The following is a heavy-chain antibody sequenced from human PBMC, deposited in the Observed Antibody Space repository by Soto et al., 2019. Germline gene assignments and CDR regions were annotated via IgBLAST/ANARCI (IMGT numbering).Heavy chain of an antibody. CDR2: ISYDGSNK. D-gene: IGHD3-22*01. CDR3: AKAYQVWFSSGYYYFDY. V-gene: IGHV3-30*18. CDR1: GFTFSSYG. Sequence: QVQLVESGGGVVQPGRSLRLSCEASGFTFSSYGMHWVRLAPGKGLEWVAVISYDGSNKYYADSVKGRFTISRDNSNNTLYQQLNSLRADDTAVYYCAKAYQVWFSSGYYYFDYWGQGTLVTVSS. J-gene: IGHJ4*02.